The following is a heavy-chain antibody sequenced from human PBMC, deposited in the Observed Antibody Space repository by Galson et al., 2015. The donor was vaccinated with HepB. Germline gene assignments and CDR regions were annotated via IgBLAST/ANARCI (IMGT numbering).Heavy chain of an antibody. CDR3: ARGGWLRRFFDY. V-gene: IGHV4-39*01. Sequence: TLSLTCTVSGGSISSSSYYWGWIRQPPGKGLEWIGSVYYSGSTYYNPSLKSRVTISVDTSKNQFSLNLSSVTAADTAVYYCARGGWLRRFFDYWGQGTLVTVSS. CDR2: VYYSGST. D-gene: IGHD5-12*01. J-gene: IGHJ4*02. CDR1: GGSISSSSYY.